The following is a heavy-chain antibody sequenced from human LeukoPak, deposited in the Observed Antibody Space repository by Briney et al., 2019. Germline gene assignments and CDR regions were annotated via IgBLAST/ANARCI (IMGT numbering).Heavy chain of an antibody. CDR3: ARHGAVAGTSRGDFDY. J-gene: IGHJ4*02. CDR2: ILPGDSDT. Sequence: GESLKISCKGSGYSFTSYWIGWVRQMPGKGLEWMGIILPGDSDTRYSPSFQGQVTISADKSISTAYLQWSSLKASDTAMYYCARHGAVAGTSRGDFDYWGQGTLVTVSS. V-gene: IGHV5-51*01. D-gene: IGHD6-19*01. CDR1: GYSFTSYW.